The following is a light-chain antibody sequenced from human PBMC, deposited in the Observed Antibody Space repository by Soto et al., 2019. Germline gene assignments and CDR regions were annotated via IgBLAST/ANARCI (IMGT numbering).Light chain of an antibody. Sequence: QSALTQPPSASGSPGQSVTVSCTGTSSDVGAYNFVSWYQQHPGKAPKLIIYEVSGRPSGVPDRFSGSKSGNTASLTVSGLQAEDEADYYCSSYAGNNVIFGGGTQLTVL. CDR1: SSDVGAYNF. CDR2: EVS. V-gene: IGLV2-8*01. J-gene: IGLJ2*01. CDR3: SSYAGNNVI.